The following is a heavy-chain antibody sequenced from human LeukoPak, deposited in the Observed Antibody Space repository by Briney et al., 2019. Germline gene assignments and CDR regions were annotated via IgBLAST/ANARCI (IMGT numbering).Heavy chain of an antibody. Sequence: SGPTLVKPTQTLTLTRTFSGFSLSTSGVGVGWIRQPPGKALEWLALIYWDDDKRYSPSLKSRLTITKDTSKNQVVLTMTNMDPVDTATYYCAAGGMTMVVTPDFYFDYWGQGTLVTVSS. D-gene: IGHD4-23*01. CDR2: IYWDDDK. V-gene: IGHV2-5*02. CDR1: GFSLSTSGVG. CDR3: AAGGMTMVVTPDFYFDY. J-gene: IGHJ4*02.